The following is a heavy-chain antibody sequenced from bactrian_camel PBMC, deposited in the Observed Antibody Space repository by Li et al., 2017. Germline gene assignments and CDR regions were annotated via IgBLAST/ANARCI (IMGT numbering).Heavy chain of an antibody. CDR3: VCDGGAWYGAY. V-gene: IGHV3S26*01. D-gene: IGHD6*01. CDR1: EFTSSTYW. CDR2: INKDGGTT. J-gene: IGHJ4*01. Sequence: HVQLVESGGGFVQPGGSLRLSCAASEFTSSTYWMYWVRQAPGKGLDWVSSINKDGGTTSYADSVKGRFSISKDNAKSTLYLQMNSLKPEDSAVYYCVCDGGAWYGAYWGQGTQVTVS.